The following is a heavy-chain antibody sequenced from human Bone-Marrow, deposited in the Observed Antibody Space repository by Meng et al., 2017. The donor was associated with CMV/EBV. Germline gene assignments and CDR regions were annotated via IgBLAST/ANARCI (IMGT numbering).Heavy chain of an antibody. D-gene: IGHD3-3*01. CDR2: IYYSGST. CDR1: GGSISSYY. J-gene: IGHJ6*02. CDR3: ARLTYYDFWSGYYRGSGYYYYGMDV. V-gene: IGHV4-59*01. Sequence: GSLRLSCTVSGGSISSYYWSWIRQPPGKRLEWIGYIYYSGSTNYNPSLKSRVTISVDTSKNQFSLKLSSVTAADTAVYYCARLTYYDFWSGYYRGSGYYYYGMDVWGQGTTVTVSS.